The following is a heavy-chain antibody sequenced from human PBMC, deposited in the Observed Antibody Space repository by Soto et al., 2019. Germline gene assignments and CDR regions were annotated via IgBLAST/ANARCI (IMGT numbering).Heavy chain of an antibody. Sequence: GGSLRLSCAASGFTFSSYAMSWVSQAPGKGLEWVSAISGSGGSTYYADSVKGRFTISRDNSKNTLYLQMNSLRAEDTAVYYCAKDHSPYYYYYMDVWGKGTTVTVSS. CDR3: AKDHSPYYYYYMDV. CDR2: ISGSGGST. CDR1: GFTFSSYA. J-gene: IGHJ6*03. V-gene: IGHV3-23*01.